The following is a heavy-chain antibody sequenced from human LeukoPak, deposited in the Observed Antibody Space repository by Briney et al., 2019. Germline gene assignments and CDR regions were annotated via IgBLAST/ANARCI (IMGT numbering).Heavy chain of an antibody. J-gene: IGHJ4*02. D-gene: IGHD1-26*01. CDR2: ISSSSSYI. Sequence: GGSLRLSCAASGCTFSSYSMNWVRQAPGKGLEWVSSISSSSSYIYYADSVKGRFNISRDNAKNSLYLQMNSLRAEDTAVYYCARAMLGGSYFDYWGQGTLVTVSS. V-gene: IGHV3-21*01. CDR3: ARAMLGGSYFDY. CDR1: GCTFSSYS.